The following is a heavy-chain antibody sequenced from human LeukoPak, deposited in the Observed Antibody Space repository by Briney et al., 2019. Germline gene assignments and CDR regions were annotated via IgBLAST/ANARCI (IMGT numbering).Heavy chain of an antibody. CDR1: GFTFSSYS. CDR2: ISSSTTYI. Sequence: PGGSLRLSCAASGFTFSSYSMHWVRQAPGKGLEWVSSISSSTTYIYYADSVKGRFTISRDNAENSLYLQMNSLRAEDTAVYYCAKDIGSYYDYWGQGILVTVSS. J-gene: IGHJ4*02. CDR3: AKDIGSYYDY. V-gene: IGHV3-21*01. D-gene: IGHD3-10*01.